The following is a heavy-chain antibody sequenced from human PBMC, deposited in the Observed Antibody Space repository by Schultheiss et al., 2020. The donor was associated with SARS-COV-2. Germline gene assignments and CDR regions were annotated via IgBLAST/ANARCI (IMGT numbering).Heavy chain of an antibody. J-gene: IGHJ5*02. Sequence: SQTLSLTCTVSGGSISSSSHYWGWIRQPPGKGLEWIGSIYYSGSTYYNPSLKSRVTISVDTSKNQFSLKLSSVTAADTAVYYCARQGDTAMVVGRNWFDPWGQGTLVTVSS. V-gene: IGHV4-39*01. CDR1: GGSISSSSHY. CDR3: ARQGDTAMVVGRNWFDP. CDR2: IYYSGST. D-gene: IGHD5-18*01.